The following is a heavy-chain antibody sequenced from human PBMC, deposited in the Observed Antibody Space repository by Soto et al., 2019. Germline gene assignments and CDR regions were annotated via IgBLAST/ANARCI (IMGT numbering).Heavy chain of an antibody. CDR1: GLIFSNYK. J-gene: IGHJ4*02. CDR3: ARDTDGLHY. Sequence: EVQLVESGGGLVQPGGSLRLSCAASGLIFSNYKMHWVRQAPGKGLVWVSRINTDGSITDYADSVKGRFTVSRDNPKNTLYLQMNSLRDEDTDVYYCARDTDGLHYWGQGTLVTVSS. CDR2: INTDGSIT. V-gene: IGHV3-74*01.